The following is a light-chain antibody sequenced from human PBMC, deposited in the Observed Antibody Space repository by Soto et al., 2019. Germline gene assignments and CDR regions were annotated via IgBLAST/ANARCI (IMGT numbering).Light chain of an antibody. CDR1: QTVSTN. Sequence: IVLTQSPGTLSLSPGERAALSCRAGQTVSTNYLVWYQQKPGQAPRVLIYGAFTRATGIPARFSGTGSGTEFTLTISSLQSEDFALYYCQQYNDWPLTFGQGTKVDIK. V-gene: IGKV3-15*01. J-gene: IGKJ1*01. CDR2: GAF. CDR3: QQYNDWPLT.